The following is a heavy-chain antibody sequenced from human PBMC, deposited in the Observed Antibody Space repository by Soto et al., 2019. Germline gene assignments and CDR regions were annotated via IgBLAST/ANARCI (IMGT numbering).Heavy chain of an antibody. V-gene: IGHV3-30*18. D-gene: IGHD3-16*01. CDR2: ISYDGSNK. J-gene: IGHJ6*02. CDR3: AKEPWGEYYYYYYGMDV. CDR1: GFTFSSYG. Sequence: QVQLVESGGGVVQPGRSLRLSCAASGFTFSSYGMHWVRQAPGKGLEWVAVISYDGSNKYYADSVKGRFTISRDNSRNTLYLQMNSLRAEDTAVYYCAKEPWGEYYYYYYGMDVWGQGTTVTVSS.